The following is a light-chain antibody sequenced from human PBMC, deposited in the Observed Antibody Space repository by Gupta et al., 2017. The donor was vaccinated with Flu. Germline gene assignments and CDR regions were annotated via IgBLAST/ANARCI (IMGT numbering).Light chain of an antibody. CDR1: TSVSSK. Sequence: PAPLSVPAVAWVTITWRASTSVSSKLAWYQQKTGPAPRLLIYGTSTRATGIAARFSGSGFGTEFTLTLSSLQSEDFAVYHCQQDNKWPHTFGQGTKVEIK. J-gene: IGKJ1*01. CDR3: QQDNKWPHT. CDR2: GTS. V-gene: IGKV3-15*01.